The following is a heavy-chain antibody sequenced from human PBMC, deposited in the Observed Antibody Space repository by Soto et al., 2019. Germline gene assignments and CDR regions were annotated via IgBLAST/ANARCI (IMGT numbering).Heavy chain of an antibody. D-gene: IGHD3-3*01. CDR2: ISSSSSTI. CDR1: GFTFSSYS. Sequence: LRLSCAASGFTFSSYSMNWVRQAPGKGLEWVSYISSSSSTIYYADSVKGRFTISRDNAKNSLYLQMNSLRDEDTAVYYCARGLYYDFWSGYYNPRAYFDYWGQGTLVTVSS. J-gene: IGHJ4*02. V-gene: IGHV3-48*02. CDR3: ARGLYYDFWSGYYNPRAYFDY.